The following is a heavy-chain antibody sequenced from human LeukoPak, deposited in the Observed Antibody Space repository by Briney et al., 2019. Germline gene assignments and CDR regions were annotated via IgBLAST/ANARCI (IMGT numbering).Heavy chain of an antibody. CDR2: ISWNSGSI. CDR1: GFTFDDYA. J-gene: IGHJ2*01. CDR3: AKDDLYRRWELPWYFDL. V-gene: IGHV3-9*03. D-gene: IGHD1-26*01. Sequence: GRSPRLSCAASGFTFDDYAMHWVRQAPGKGLEWVSGISWNSGSIGYADSVKGRFTISRDNAKNSLYLQMNSLRAEDMALYYCAKDDLYRRWELPWYFDLWGRGTLVTVSS.